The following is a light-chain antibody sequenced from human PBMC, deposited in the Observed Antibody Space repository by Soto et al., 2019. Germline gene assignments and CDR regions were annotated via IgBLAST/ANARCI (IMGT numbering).Light chain of an antibody. CDR2: AAS. V-gene: IGKV1-12*01. Sequence: DIQMTQSPSSLSASVGDRVSITCRASQDIERWLAWYQQKPGEAPKVLIYAASSLQSGVPSRFSGSGSGTDFSLTISSLQPEDFATYYCKRSKSFPLTFGGGTKVDIK. J-gene: IGKJ4*01. CDR1: QDIERW. CDR3: KRSKSFPLT.